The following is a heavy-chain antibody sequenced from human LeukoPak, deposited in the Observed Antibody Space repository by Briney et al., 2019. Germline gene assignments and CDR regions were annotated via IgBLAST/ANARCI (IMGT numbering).Heavy chain of an antibody. CDR3: ANNFDY. CDR1: GFTFSSYG. V-gene: IGHV3-33*08. J-gene: IGHJ4*02. CDR2: IYYDGSNK. Sequence: PGGSLRLSCAASGFTFSSYGMHWVRQAPGKGLEWVALIYYDGSNKYYADSVKGRFTISRDNSKNTLYLQMNSLRAEDTAMYYCANNFDYWGQGTLVTVSS.